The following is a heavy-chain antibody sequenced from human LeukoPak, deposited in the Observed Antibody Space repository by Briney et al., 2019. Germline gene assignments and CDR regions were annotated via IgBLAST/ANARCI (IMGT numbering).Heavy chain of an antibody. V-gene: IGHV3-20*04. Sequence: GGSLRLSCAASGFTFDDYGMSWVRQAPGKGLGSVSGINWNGGSTGYADSVKGRFTISRDNAKSSLYLQMNSLRAEDTALYYCARGCNYYDSSGYGPNYYYYYMDVWGKGTTVTVSS. D-gene: IGHD3-22*01. CDR1: GFTFDDYG. J-gene: IGHJ6*03. CDR3: ARGCNYYDSSGYGPNYYYYYMDV. CDR2: INWNGGST.